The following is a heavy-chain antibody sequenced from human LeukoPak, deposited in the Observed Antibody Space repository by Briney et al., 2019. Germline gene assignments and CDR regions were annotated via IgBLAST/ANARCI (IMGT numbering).Heavy chain of an antibody. J-gene: IGHJ6*03. CDR2: IYTSGST. V-gene: IGHV4-61*02. CDR3: ARVKDPGGYYYYYYMDI. D-gene: IGHD3-16*01. Sequence: SETLSPTCTVSGNSISSGDYYWSWIRQPAGKGLEWIGRIYTSGSTTYNPSLKSRVTISVDTSKNQFSLKVSSVTAADTAVYYCARVKDPGGYYYYYYMDIWGKGNTVTVSS. CDR1: GNSISSGDYY.